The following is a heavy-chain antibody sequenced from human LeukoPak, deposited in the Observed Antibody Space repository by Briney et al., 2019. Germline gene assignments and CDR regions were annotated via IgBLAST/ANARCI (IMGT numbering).Heavy chain of an antibody. D-gene: IGHD2-2*01. J-gene: IGHJ4*02. Sequence: PSETLSLTCTVSGGSISRYYWSWIRQPPGKGLEWIGDIYYSGSTNYNPSLKSRVTISVDTSKNQFSLKLSSVTAADTAVYYCVRQYCSSTSCYGGLDYWGQGILVTVSS. CDR3: VRQYCSSTSCYGGLDY. CDR2: IYYSGST. V-gene: IGHV4-59*08. CDR1: GGSISRYY.